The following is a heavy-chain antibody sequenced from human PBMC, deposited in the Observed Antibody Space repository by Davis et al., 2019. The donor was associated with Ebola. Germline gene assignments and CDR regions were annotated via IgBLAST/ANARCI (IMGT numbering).Heavy chain of an antibody. V-gene: IGHV1-3*01. J-gene: IGHJ6*02. CDR3: ARAAKLGGMDV. CDR1: GYTFTSYA. CDR2: INAGNGYT. Sequence: AASVKVSCKASGYTFTSYALHWVRQAPGQRLEWMGWINAGNGYTKYSQNFRDRVTITRDASASTAYMELSSLRSEDTAVYYCARAAKLGGMDVWGQGSTVTVSS. D-gene: IGHD7-27*01.